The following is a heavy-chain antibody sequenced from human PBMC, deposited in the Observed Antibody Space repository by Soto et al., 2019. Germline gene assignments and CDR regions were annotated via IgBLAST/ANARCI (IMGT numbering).Heavy chain of an antibody. D-gene: IGHD3-10*01. V-gene: IGHV4-31*03. CDR1: GGSISSGGYY. CDR3: ARIMVRGVITFYWFDP. CDR2: IYYSGST. J-gene: IGHJ5*02. Sequence: PSETLSLTCTVSGGSISSGGYYWSWIRQHPGKGLEWIGYIYYSGSTYYNPSLKSRVTISVDTSKNQFSLKLSSVTAADTAVYYCARIMVRGVITFYWFDPWGQGTLVTVSS.